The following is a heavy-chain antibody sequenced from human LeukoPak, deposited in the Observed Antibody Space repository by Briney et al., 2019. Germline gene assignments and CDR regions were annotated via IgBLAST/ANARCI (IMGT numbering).Heavy chain of an antibody. CDR1: GFTFSNYA. J-gene: IGHJ4*02. V-gene: IGHV3-64*01. CDR3: ARGGYYDSSGSLDY. D-gene: IGHD3-22*01. CDR2: ISTNGGST. Sequence: GGSLRLSCAASGFTFSNYAMYWVRQAPGRGLEYVSAISTNGGSTDYANSVKGRFTISRDNSDNRVFLQMGTLRAEDMAVYYCARGGYYDSSGSLDYWGQGILVTVSS.